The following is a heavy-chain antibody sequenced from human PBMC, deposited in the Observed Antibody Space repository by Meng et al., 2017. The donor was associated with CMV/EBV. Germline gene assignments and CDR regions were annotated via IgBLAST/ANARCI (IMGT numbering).Heavy chain of an antibody. CDR1: GLTFSSYS. V-gene: IGHV3-7*01. Sequence: GESLKISCAASGLTFSSYSMNWVRQAPGKGLEWVANIKQDGSEKYYVDSVKGRFTISRDNAKNSLYLQMNSLRAEDTAVYYCARGTYQTGYSSGWSQEFDYWGQGTLVTVSS. CDR2: IKQDGSEK. D-gene: IGHD6-19*01. CDR3: ARGTYQTGYSSGWSQEFDY. J-gene: IGHJ4*02.